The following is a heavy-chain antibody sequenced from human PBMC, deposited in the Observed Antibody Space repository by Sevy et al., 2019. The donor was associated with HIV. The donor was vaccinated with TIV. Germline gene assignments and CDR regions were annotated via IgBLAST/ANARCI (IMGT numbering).Heavy chain of an antibody. V-gene: IGHV4-59*12. CDR3: ARRNDFDI. CDR2: VNYTGSA. Sequence: SETLSLTCTVSGGSINSDHWNWIRQPPGKGLEWIGYVNYTGSANYNPSLKNRVTISVDRTKNLFSLKLTSVSAADTAVYYCARRNDFDIWGQGTLVTVSS. J-gene: IGHJ3*02. CDR1: GGSINSDH.